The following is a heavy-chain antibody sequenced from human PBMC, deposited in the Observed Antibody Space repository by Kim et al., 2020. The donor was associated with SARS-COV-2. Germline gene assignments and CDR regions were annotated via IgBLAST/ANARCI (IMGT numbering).Heavy chain of an antibody. CDR1: GGSFSGYY. Sequence: SETLSLTCAVYGGSFSGYYWSWIRQPPGKGLEWIGEINHSGSTNYNPSLKSRVTISVDTSKNQFSLKLSSVTAADTAVYYCARLRITMVRGVIITYYSPFDYWGQGTLVTVSS. V-gene: IGHV4-34*01. J-gene: IGHJ4*02. D-gene: IGHD3-10*01. CDR2: INHSGST. CDR3: ARLRITMVRGVIITYYSPFDY.